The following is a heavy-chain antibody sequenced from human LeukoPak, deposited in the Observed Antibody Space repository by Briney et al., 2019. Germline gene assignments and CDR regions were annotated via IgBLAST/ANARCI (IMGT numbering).Heavy chain of an antibody. Sequence: GGSLRLSSAASGFTFSSYAMHWVRQAPGKGLEWVAVISYDGSNKYYADSVKGRFTIFRDNSKNTLYLQMNSLRAEDTAVYYCARDPYSSALYYFDYWGQGTLVTVSS. CDR3: ARDPYSSALYYFDY. J-gene: IGHJ4*02. CDR2: ISYDGSNK. D-gene: IGHD6-19*01. CDR1: GFTFSSYA. V-gene: IGHV3-30-3*01.